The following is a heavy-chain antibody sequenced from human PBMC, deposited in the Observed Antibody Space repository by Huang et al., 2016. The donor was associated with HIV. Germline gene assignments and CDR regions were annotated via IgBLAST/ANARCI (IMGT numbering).Heavy chain of an antibody. V-gene: IGHV3-74*01. CDR3: ARDSQQWLVEDY. Sequence: EVQLVESGGGLVQPGGSLRLSCAASGFTFSSYWMHWVRQAPGKGLVWVCGINRDGSSTSDADSVKGRFTISRDNAKNTLYLQMNSLRAEDTAVYYCARDSQQWLVEDYWGQGTLVTVSS. CDR1: GFTFSSYW. D-gene: IGHD6-19*01. CDR2: INRDGSST. J-gene: IGHJ4*02.